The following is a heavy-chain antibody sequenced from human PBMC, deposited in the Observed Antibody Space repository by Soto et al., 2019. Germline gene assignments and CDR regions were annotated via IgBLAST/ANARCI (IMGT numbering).Heavy chain of an antibody. D-gene: IGHD5-12*01. J-gene: IGHJ6*02. Sequence: SETLSLTCAVSGGSISSSNWWSWVRQPPGKGLEWIGEIYHSGSTNYNPSLKSRVTISVDKSKNQFSLKLSSVTAADTAVYYCARDYGRDGYNLPYYYGMDVWGQGTTVTVSS. CDR2: IYHSGST. V-gene: IGHV4-4*02. CDR3: ARDYGRDGYNLPYYYGMDV. CDR1: GGSISSSNW.